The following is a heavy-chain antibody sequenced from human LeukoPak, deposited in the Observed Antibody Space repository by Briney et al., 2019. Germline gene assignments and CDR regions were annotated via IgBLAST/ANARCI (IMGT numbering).Heavy chain of an antibody. D-gene: IGHD3-9*01. V-gene: IGHV3-21*01. CDR2: ISSSSSYI. J-gene: IGHJ6*02. CDR1: GFIFSSYI. Sequence: GGFLRLSCASSGFIFSSYIMNLVRPAPGEGVGWVSSISSSSSYIYYAASVKRRFTICNNNDKNLLLLKMNSLRAEDTAVYYCARTLGYYDILTGFGGYGMVVWGQGTTVTVSS. CDR3: ARTLGYYDILTGFGGYGMVV.